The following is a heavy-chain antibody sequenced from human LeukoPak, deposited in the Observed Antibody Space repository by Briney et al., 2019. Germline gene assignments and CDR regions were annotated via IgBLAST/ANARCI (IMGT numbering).Heavy chain of an antibody. D-gene: IGHD3-22*01. Sequence: SETLSLTCTVSGYSISSGYYWGWIRQPPGKGLEWIGSIYHSGSTYYNPSLKSRVTISVDTSKNQFSLKLSSVTAADTAVYYCARDYYDSSGYYDYWGQGTLVTVSS. CDR2: IYHSGST. CDR3: ARDYYDSSGYYDY. V-gene: IGHV4-38-2*02. J-gene: IGHJ4*02. CDR1: GYSISSGYY.